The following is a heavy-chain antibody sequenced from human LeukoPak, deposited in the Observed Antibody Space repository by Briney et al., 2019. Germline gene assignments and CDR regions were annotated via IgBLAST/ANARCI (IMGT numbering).Heavy chain of an antibody. Sequence: ASVKVSCKASGYTFTGYYMHWVRQAPGQGLEWMGWINPNSGGTNYAQKFQGRVTMTRDTSISTAYMELSRLRSDDTAVYYCAREVLLWFGEKHYYMDVWGKGTTVTISS. D-gene: IGHD3-10*01. J-gene: IGHJ6*03. CDR2: INPNSGGT. CDR1: GYTFTGYY. CDR3: AREVLLWFGEKHYYMDV. V-gene: IGHV1-2*02.